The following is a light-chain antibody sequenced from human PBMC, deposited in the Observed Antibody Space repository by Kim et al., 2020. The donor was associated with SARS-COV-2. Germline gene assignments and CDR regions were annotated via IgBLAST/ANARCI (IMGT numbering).Light chain of an antibody. Sequence: DIQMTQSPSSLSASVGDRVFLTCRASQGINNYLAWYQQKPGQAPRLLISAASTLQSGIPSRFSGSGSGTYFTLTISTLQPEDVATFYCQKYGSFPRTFGGGTKVDIK. J-gene: IGKJ4*01. CDR3: QKYGSFPRT. CDR1: QGINNY. V-gene: IGKV1-27*01. CDR2: AAS.